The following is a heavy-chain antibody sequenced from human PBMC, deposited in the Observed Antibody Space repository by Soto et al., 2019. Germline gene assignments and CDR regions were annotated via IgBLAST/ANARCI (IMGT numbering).Heavy chain of an antibody. D-gene: IGHD3-9*01. V-gene: IGHV1-69*02. Sequence: QVQLVQSGAEVKKPGSSVKVSCKASGGTFSSYTISWVRQAPGQGLEWMGRIIPILGIANYAQKFQGRVTIIADKSTSTAYVELSSLRSEDTAVYYCARSDFDWLFAWGQGTLVTVSS. J-gene: IGHJ5*02. CDR1: GGTFSSYT. CDR2: IIPILGIA. CDR3: ARSDFDWLFA.